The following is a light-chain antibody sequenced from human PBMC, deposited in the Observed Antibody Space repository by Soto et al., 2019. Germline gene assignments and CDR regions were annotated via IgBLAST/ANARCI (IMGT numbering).Light chain of an antibody. Sequence: DIQMAQSPSTLSATAGDRVTITCRASQSISSWLAWYQHKPGKAPKLLIYDASNLDSGVPSRFSGSGSGTEFSLTICNLQPDDCATYYCQQYENYWTFGQGTKVDIK. CDR1: QSISSW. J-gene: IGKJ1*01. CDR2: DAS. V-gene: IGKV1-5*01. CDR3: QQYENYWT.